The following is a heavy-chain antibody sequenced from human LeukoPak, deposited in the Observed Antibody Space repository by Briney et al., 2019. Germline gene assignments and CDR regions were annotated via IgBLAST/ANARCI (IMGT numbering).Heavy chain of an antibody. J-gene: IGHJ6*02. CDR2: ISNNGGGT. Sequence: GGSLRLSCAASGFTFSSYAMHWVRQAPGKGLEYVSGISNNGGGTYYANSMKGRFTISRDNSKNTLYLQMGSLRAEDMAVYYCARDALYSSSWYDGSCGMSVWGQGTTVTVSS. V-gene: IGHV3-64*01. CDR3: ARDALYSSSWYDGSCGMSV. CDR1: GFTFSSYA. D-gene: IGHD6-13*01.